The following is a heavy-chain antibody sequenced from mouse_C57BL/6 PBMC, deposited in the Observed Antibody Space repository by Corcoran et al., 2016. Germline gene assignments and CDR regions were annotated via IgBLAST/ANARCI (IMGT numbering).Heavy chain of an antibody. CDR3: ARYYYGSSWDD. CDR2: INPRNGGT. V-gene: IGHV1-53*01. CDR1: GYPFTSYW. Sequence: QVQLQQPGTELVKPGASVKLSCKASGYPFTSYWMHWVKQRPGHGLEWIGNINPRNGGTNYNEKFKSKATLPVDKSSSTAYRPLSSLTPADSAVYYCARYYYGSSWDDWGQGTTLTVAS. J-gene: IGHJ2*01. D-gene: IGHD1-1*01.